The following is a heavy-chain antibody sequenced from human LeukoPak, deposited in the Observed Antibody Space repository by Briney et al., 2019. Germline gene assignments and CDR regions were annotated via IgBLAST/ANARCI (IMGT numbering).Heavy chain of an antibody. CDR2: INHSGST. CDR3: ARGGNARLGELSRGETSKYYFDY. Sequence: PSETLSLTCAVYGGSFSGYYWSWIRQPPGKGLEWIGEINHSGSTNYNPSLRSRVTISVDTSKNQFSLKLSSATAADTAVYYCARGGNARLGELSRGETSKYYFDYWGQGTLVTVSS. CDR1: GGSFSGYY. V-gene: IGHV4-34*01. D-gene: IGHD3-16*02. J-gene: IGHJ4*02.